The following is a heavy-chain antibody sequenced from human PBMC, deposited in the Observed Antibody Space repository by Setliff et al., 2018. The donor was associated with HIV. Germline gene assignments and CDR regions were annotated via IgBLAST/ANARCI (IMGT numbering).Heavy chain of an antibody. CDR1: GFTFDDYG. D-gene: IGHD3-9*01. CDR2: VNGDGGST. V-gene: IGHV3-23*01. Sequence: QPGGSLRLSCVASGFTFDDYGMSWVRQAPGKGLEWVSSVNGDGGSTHHANSVKGRFTISRDNSKNTLYLQMNSLRAEDTAVYYCVREGEYFDTIGHYLVRRFFDLWGQGTMVTVSS. J-gene: IGHJ3*01. CDR3: VREGEYFDTIGHYLVRRFFDL.